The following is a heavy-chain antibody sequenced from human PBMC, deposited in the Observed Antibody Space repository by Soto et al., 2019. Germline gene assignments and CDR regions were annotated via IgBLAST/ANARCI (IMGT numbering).Heavy chain of an antibody. CDR1: GFTFSGFW. CDR2: IHSNGMET. D-gene: IGHD6-13*01. CDR3: ARVSIATPGRGIDH. J-gene: IGHJ5*02. V-gene: IGHV3-74*01. Sequence: EVQLVESGGGLVQPGGSLRLSCAASGFTFSGFWMHWVRQAPGKGLVWVSRIHSNGMETTYADSVQGRFTISRDNAKNTLYLQMNSLRAEDTAVYYCARVSIATPGRGIDHWGQGTLVTVSS.